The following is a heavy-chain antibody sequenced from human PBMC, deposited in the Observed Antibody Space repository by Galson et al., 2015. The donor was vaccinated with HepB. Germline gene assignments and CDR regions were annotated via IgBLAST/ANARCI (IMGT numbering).Heavy chain of an antibody. D-gene: IGHD5-24*01. J-gene: IGHJ2*01. CDR2: IIPIFGTA. V-gene: IGHV1-69*13. CDR1: GGTFSSYA. CDR3: ARGPPPITFFDL. Sequence: SVKVSCKASGGTFSSYAISWVRQAPGQGLEWMGGIIPIFGTANHAQKFQGRVTITADESTSTAYMELSSLRSEDTAVYYCARGPPPITFFDLWGRGTLVTVSS.